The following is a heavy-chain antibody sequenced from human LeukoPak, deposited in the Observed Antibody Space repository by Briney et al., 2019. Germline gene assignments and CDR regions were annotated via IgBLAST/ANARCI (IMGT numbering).Heavy chain of an antibody. CDR1: GGSISSSSYY. CDR3: ARLGAYDFWSGYYSSIGWFDP. Sequence: NPSETLSLTCTVSGGSISSSSYYWGWIRQPPGKGLGWIGSIYYSGSTYYNPSLKSRVTISVDTSKNQFSLKLSSVTAADTAVYYCARLGAYDFWSGYYSSIGWFDPWGQGTLVTVSS. CDR2: IYYSGST. D-gene: IGHD3-3*01. V-gene: IGHV4-39*01. J-gene: IGHJ5*02.